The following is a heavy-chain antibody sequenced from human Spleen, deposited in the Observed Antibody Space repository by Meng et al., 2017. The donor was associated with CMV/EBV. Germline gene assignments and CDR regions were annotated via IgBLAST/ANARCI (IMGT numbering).Heavy chain of an antibody. Sequence: SGFAFATYAMSWVRQAPGKGPEWVSAISGSGRSIYYADSVKGRFTISRDNSKNTLYLQMNSLRAGDTAVYYCAKDDYNSSPRRFDSWGQGTLVTVSS. CDR3: AKDDYNSSPRRFDS. D-gene: IGHD4/OR15-4a*01. CDR1: GFAFATYA. J-gene: IGHJ5*01. V-gene: IGHV3-23*01. CDR2: ISGSGRSI.